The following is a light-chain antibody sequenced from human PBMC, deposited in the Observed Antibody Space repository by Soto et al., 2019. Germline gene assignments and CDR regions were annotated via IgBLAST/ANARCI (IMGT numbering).Light chain of an antibody. CDR3: KQGST. CDR1: QSVSSSY. Sequence: EIVLTQSPGTLSLSPGVRATLSCRASQSVSSSYLAWYQQKPGQAPRLLIYGASSRATGIPDRFSGSGSGTDITLTISRLEPEDFAVYYCKQGSTFGQGTKLEIK. CDR2: GAS. J-gene: IGKJ2*01. V-gene: IGKV3-20*01.